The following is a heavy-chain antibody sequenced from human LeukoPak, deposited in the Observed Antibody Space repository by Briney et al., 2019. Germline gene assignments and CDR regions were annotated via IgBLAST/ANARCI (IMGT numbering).Heavy chain of an antibody. J-gene: IGHJ3*02. V-gene: IGHV3-23*01. CDR2: VSNSGSST. CDR3: ARSMASDI. Sequence: GGSLRLSCAGPEFTFNVYWMHWVRQAPRKGLEWVSSVSNSGSSTYYADSVKGRFTISRDNSKNAIYLQMNSLRAEDTAVYYCARSMASDIWGQGTMVTVSS. D-gene: IGHD6-6*01. CDR1: EFTFNVYW.